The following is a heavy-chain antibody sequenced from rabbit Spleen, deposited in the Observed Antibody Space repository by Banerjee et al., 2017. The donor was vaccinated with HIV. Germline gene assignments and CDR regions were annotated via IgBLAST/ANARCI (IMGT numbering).Heavy chain of an antibody. Sequence: QELLESSGGDLVKPEGSLTLTCTASVFSFSGSYYRYGGHHAPGKGLVWIGCIYSSSVITWYASWAKGRFTISTTSSTTVTLQMTSLTDADTAASFCARGGYGGHIWAMGLWGQGTLVTVS. J-gene: IGHJ4*01. CDR3: ARGGYGGHIWAMGL. CDR2: IYSSSVIT. CDR1: VFSFSGSYY. D-gene: IGHD3-1*01. V-gene: IGHV1S45*01.